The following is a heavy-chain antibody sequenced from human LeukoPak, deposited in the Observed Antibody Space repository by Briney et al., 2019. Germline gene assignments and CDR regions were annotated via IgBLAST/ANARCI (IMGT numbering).Heavy chain of an antibody. Sequence: ASVKVSCRASGYTFTHHYIHWVRQAPGQGFEWMGWINPNTGGTDYAQKFQDRIAISTYTSISTVYMELSRLRSDDTALYYCARDLATIDGIAWYYFENWGQGTLVAVS. CDR2: INPNTGGT. V-gene: IGHV1-2*02. J-gene: IGHJ4*02. CDR3: ARDLATIDGIAWYYFEN. CDR1: GYTFTHHY. D-gene: IGHD5-12*01.